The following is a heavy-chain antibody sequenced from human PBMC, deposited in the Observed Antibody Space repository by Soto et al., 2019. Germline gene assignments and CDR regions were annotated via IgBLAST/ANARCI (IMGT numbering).Heavy chain of an antibody. J-gene: IGHJ3*02. CDR2: IIPILGIA. CDR1: GGTFSSYT. Sequence: ASVKVSCKASGGTFSSYTISWVRQAPGQGLEWMGRIIPILGIANYAQKFQGRVTITADKSTSTAYMELSSLRSEDTAVYYCARAKSPGIASRFDAFDIWGQGTMVTVSS. CDR3: ARAKSPGIASRFDAFDI. V-gene: IGHV1-69*02. D-gene: IGHD6-13*01.